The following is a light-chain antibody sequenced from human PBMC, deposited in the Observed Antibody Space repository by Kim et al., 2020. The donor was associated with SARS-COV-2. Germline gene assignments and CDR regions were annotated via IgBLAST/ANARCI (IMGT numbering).Light chain of an antibody. Sequence: SVSQGEGATLSCRTSQSPSNNLAWYQQKPGQAPRLIIFATSTRATGIPARFSGSGSGTEFTLTINSLQSEDFAVYYCEQYNSWPPTFGGGTKLEI. CDR1: QSPSNN. CDR3: EQYNSWPPT. CDR2: ATS. V-gene: IGKV3-15*01. J-gene: IGKJ4*01.